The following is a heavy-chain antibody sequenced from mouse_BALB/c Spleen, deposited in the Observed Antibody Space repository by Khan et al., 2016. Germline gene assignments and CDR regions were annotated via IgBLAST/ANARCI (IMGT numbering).Heavy chain of an antibody. CDR1: AFNIIDYF. CDR3: NAGWLGRDYYAMDY. Sequence: VQLQQSGAELVRSGASVKLSCTASAFNIIDYFMHWVKQRPEQGLEWIGWIDPENGDTEYAPKFQGKATMTADTSSNTAYRQLSSLTSEDTAVYYCNAGWLGRDYYAMDYWGQGTSVTVSS. V-gene: IGHV14-4*02. CDR2: IDPENGDT. D-gene: IGHD4-1*01. J-gene: IGHJ4*01.